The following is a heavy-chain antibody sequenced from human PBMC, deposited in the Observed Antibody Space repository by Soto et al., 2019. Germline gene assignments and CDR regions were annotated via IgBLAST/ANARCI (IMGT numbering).Heavy chain of an antibody. J-gene: IGHJ4*02. Sequence: EVQLVESGGGLVQPGGSLRLSCAASGFTFSSYDMHWVRQATGKGLEWVSAIGTAGDTYYPGSVKGRFTISRENAKNSLYLQMNSPRAEYTAVYYCARAGSSGWFLDYWGQGTLVTVSS. D-gene: IGHD6-19*01. CDR2: IGTAGDT. CDR1: GFTFSSYD. CDR3: ARAGSSGWFLDY. V-gene: IGHV3-13*04.